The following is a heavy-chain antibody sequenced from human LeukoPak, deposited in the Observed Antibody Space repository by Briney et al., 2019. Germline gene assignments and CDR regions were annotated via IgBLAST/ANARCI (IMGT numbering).Heavy chain of an antibody. D-gene: IGHD4-17*01. CDR2: IIAILGIA. Sequence: SSVKVSCKGSGGTFSSYAISGVRQAPGQGREWMGRIIAILGIANYAQKIQRRVTITADKSTSTAYMELSSLRSEDTAVYFCARPDVRTTVMARAFDIWGQGTMVTVSS. V-gene: IGHV1-69*04. J-gene: IGHJ3*02. CDR1: GGTFSSYA. CDR3: ARPDVRTTVMARAFDI.